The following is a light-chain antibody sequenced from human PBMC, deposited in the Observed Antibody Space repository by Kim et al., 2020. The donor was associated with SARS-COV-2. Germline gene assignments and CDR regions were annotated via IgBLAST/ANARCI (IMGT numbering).Light chain of an antibody. V-gene: IGKV1-39*01. CDR3: QQSYSALGGFT. CDR2: AAS. Sequence: VGDRVTVTCRASQSINKYLNWYQQKQGQAPKLLIYAASNLQGGVPSRFTGSGSGTDFTLTINSLQPEDFATYYCQQSYSALGGFTFGGGTKVDIK. J-gene: IGKJ4*01. CDR1: QSINKY.